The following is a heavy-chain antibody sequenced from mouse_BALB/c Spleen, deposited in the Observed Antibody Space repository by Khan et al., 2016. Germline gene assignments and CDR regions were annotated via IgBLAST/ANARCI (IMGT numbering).Heavy chain of an antibody. J-gene: IGHJ1*01. V-gene: IGHV5-4*02. D-gene: IGHD2-2*01. Sequence: EVELVESGGGLVKPGGSLKLSCAASGFTFSDYSMYWVRQTPEKRLEWVATISDGGAYTYYPDSVKGRFTISRDNAKNNLYLQMSSLKSEDTAMYYCARTYGNDGYFDGWGAGTTVTVSS. CDR2: ISDGGAYT. CDR3: ARTYGNDGYFDG. CDR1: GFTFSDYS.